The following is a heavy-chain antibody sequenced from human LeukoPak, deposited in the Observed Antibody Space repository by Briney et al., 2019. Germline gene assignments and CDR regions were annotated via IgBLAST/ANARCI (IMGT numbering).Heavy chain of an antibody. CDR2: ISYDGSNK. Sequence: PGGSLRHSCAASGFTFSSYGMHWVRQAPGKGLEWVAVISYDGSNKYYADSVKGRFTISRDNSKNTLYLQMNSLRAEDTAVYYCAKDGSGYYGSGSYIGYWGQGTLVTVSS. CDR3: AKDGSGYYGSGSYIGY. CDR1: GFTFSSYG. D-gene: IGHD3-10*01. V-gene: IGHV3-30*18. J-gene: IGHJ4*02.